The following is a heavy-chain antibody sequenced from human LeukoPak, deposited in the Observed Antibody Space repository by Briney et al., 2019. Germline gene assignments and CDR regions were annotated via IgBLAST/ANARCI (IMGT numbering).Heavy chain of an antibody. V-gene: IGHV1-69*04. D-gene: IGHD3-22*01. Sequence: SVKVSCKTSGGTFSSYAISWVRQAPGQGLEWLGRIIPIFGIANYAQKFQGRVTITADKSTSTAYMERSSLRTDDAAVYYSAIPSDYYDSSGYSLSIDYWNQATLVTVSS. CDR3: AIPSDYYDSSGYSLSIDY. CDR2: IIPIFGIA. CDR1: GGTFSSYA. J-gene: IGHJ4*02.